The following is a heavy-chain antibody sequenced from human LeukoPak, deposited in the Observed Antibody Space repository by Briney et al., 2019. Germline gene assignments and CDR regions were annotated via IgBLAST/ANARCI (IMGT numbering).Heavy chain of an antibody. Sequence: PSETLSLTCDVSGASISRGSWWSWVRQPPGKGLEWIGEFSHSGITNFNPSLKSRVTISVDKSRNQFSLNLISVTAADTAVYFCARNGGHNQEHWGQGSLVTVSS. V-gene: IGHV4-4*02. D-gene: IGHD1-1*01. CDR2: FSHSGIT. CDR1: GASISRGSW. CDR3: ARNGGHNQEH. J-gene: IGHJ4*02.